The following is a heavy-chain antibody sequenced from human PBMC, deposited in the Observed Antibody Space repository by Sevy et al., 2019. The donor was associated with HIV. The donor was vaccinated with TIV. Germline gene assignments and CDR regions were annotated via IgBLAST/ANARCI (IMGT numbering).Heavy chain of an antibody. CDR2: VNPITGGT. Sequence: ASVKVSCKASGYTFNGYYIHWVRQAPGQGLEWMAWVNPITGGTNYAQKFRGRVTMTRDTSIATAYMELSSLSSDDTALYYCARGGYNCGWYVLDYWGQGTLVTVSS. J-gene: IGHJ4*02. CDR3: ARGGYNCGWYVLDY. CDR1: GYTFNGYY. V-gene: IGHV1-2*02. D-gene: IGHD6-19*01.